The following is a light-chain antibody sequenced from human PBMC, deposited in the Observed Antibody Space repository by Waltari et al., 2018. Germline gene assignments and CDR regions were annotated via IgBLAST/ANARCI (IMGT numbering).Light chain of an antibody. V-gene: IGKV1-39*01. CDR1: QSISSY. J-gene: IGKJ4*01. CDR3: QQSYSTPPGLT. Sequence: DIQMTQSPSSLSASVGDRVTITCRASQSISSYLNWYQQKPGKAPKLLIYAASSLQSGVPSRFSVSGSGTDFTLTISSLQPEDFATYYCQQSYSTPPGLTFGGGTKVEIK. CDR2: AAS.